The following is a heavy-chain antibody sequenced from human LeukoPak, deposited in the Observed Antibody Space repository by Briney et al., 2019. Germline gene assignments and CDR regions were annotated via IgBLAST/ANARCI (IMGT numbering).Heavy chain of an antibody. Sequence: SETLSLTCTVSVGSISSGGYNWIWIRQHPGKGLEWIGNTYYSGSTYYNPSLKSRVTISVDTSKNQFSLKLSSVTAADTAVYYCATRSRDIVVVPAANDAFDIWGQGTMVTVFS. J-gene: IGHJ3*02. D-gene: IGHD2-2*01. CDR1: VGSISSGGYN. CDR3: ATRSRDIVVVPAANDAFDI. CDR2: TYYSGST. V-gene: IGHV4-31*03.